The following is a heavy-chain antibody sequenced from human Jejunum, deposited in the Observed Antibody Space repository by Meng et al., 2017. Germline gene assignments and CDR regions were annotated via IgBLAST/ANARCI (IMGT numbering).Heavy chain of an antibody. Sequence: GESLKISCKGSGYNTALYWIAWVRQMPGKGLEWMGIIYPGDSDTRYSPSFQGQVTISADKSTGTAYLQWSSLKASDTAIYYCARQRSVDAVTHRYLDYWGLGNLVTVSS. CDR3: ARQRSVDAVTHRYLDY. J-gene: IGHJ4*02. CDR2: IYPGDSDT. CDR1: GYNTALYW. D-gene: IGHD4-17*01. V-gene: IGHV5-51*01.